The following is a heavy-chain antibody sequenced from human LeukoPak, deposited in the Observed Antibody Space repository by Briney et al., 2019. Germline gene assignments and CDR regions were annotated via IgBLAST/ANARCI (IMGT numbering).Heavy chain of an antibody. D-gene: IGHD6-13*01. CDR2: ISGSGGST. CDR1: GFTFSSYA. Sequence: GGSLRLSCAASGFTFSSYAVSWVRQAPGKGLEWVSAISGSGGSTYYAGSVKGRFTISRDNSKNTLYLQMNSLRAEDTAVYYCAKDLAAAASSGYWGQGTLVTVSS. J-gene: IGHJ4*02. CDR3: AKDLAAAASSGY. V-gene: IGHV3-23*01.